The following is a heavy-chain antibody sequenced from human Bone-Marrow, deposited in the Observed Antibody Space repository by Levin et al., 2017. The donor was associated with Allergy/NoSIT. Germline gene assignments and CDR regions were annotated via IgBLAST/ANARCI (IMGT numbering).Heavy chain of an antibody. V-gene: IGHV3-64D*06. CDR3: VKAFWSGSYGIDS. CDR1: GFTFSNYA. J-gene: IGHJ4*02. Sequence: GGSLRLSCSASGFTFSNYAMHWVRQAPGKGLEYISGITDNGGHTFYADSVKGRFTISRDNAQNTLYFQMSSLRPEDTAVYYCVKAFWSGSYGIDSWGQGTLVTVSS. D-gene: IGHD3-3*01. CDR2: ITDNGGHT.